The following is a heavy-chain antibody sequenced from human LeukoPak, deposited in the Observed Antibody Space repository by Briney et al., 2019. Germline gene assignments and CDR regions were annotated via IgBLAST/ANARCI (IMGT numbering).Heavy chain of an antibody. CDR2: INHSGST. V-gene: IGHV4-34*01. CDR1: GGSFSGYY. J-gene: IGHJ4*02. CDR3: ARGAGYSSSWYNY. Sequence: SETLSLTCAVYGGSFSGYYWSWIRQPPGKGLEWIGEINHSGSTNYNPSLKSRATISVDTSKNQSSLKLSSVTAADTAVYYCARGAGYSSSWYNYWGQGTLVTVSS. D-gene: IGHD6-13*01.